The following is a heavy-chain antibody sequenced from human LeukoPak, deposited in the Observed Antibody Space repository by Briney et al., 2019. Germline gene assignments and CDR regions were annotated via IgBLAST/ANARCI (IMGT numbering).Heavy chain of an antibody. Sequence: GGSLRLSCAASGFTFSSYGMHWVRQAPGKGLEWVAVIWYDGSNKYYADSVKGRFTISRDNSKNTLYLQMNSLRAEDTAVYYCARRGLVVVPAPHYYYGMDVWGQGTTATVSS. CDR3: ARRGLVVVPAPHYYYGMDV. J-gene: IGHJ6*02. D-gene: IGHD2-2*01. CDR1: GFTFSSYG. CDR2: IWYDGSNK. V-gene: IGHV3-33*01.